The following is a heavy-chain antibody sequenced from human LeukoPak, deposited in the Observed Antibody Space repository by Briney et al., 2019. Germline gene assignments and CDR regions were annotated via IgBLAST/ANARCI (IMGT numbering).Heavy chain of an antibody. CDR2: IIPIFGTA. J-gene: IGHJ4*02. D-gene: IGHD3-22*01. CDR1: GGTFSSYA. Sequence: ASVKVSCKASGGTFSSYAISWVRQAPGQGLEWMGGIIPIFGTANYAQKFQGRVTITADESTSTAYMELSSLRSEDTAVYYCASMDDSSGYYIDYWGQGTLVTVSS. CDR3: ASMDDSSGYYIDY. V-gene: IGHV1-69*13.